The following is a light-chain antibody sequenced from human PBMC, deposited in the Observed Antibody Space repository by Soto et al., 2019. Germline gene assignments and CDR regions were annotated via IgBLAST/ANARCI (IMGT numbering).Light chain of an antibody. Sequence: EIQMTQSPSTLSASVGDRVTITCRASQSISTWVAWYQQRPGKAPKVLIYDASNLQSGVPSRFSGSGSGTEFTLTISSLQPDDFATYFCQQCNEYLYTFGQGTKLEIK. CDR1: QSISTW. CDR2: DAS. V-gene: IGKV1-5*01. CDR3: QQCNEYLYT. J-gene: IGKJ2*01.